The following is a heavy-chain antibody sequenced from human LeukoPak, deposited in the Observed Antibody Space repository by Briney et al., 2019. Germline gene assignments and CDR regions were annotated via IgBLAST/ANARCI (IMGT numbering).Heavy chain of an antibody. D-gene: IGHD1-26*01. J-gene: IGHJ3*02. CDR3: ARVDGGTYGNDAFDI. V-gene: IGHV3-74*01. Sequence: GGSLRLSCAASGFTFSSYWMYWVRQAPGKGLVCVSRINSDGSCTSYADSVKGRFTISRDNAKNTLYLQMNSLRAEDTAVYYCARVDGGTYGNDAFDIWGQGTMVTVSS. CDR2: INSDGSCT. CDR1: GFTFSSYW.